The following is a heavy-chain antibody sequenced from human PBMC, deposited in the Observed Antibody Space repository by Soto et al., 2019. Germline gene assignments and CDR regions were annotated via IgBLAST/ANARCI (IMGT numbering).Heavy chain of an antibody. D-gene: IGHD5-12*01. CDR1: GFTFSSYA. V-gene: IGHV3-23*01. CDR3: AKETVRDGYNYDY. J-gene: IGHJ4*02. Sequence: GGYLRLSCAASGFTFSSYAMSWVRQAPGKVLVLVLVISGSVGSIFYAASVKGRFTISRDFSMNTLFLQMNSLSAEDTAVYYCAKETVRDGYNYDYWGQGTLVTVSS. CDR2: ISGSVGSI.